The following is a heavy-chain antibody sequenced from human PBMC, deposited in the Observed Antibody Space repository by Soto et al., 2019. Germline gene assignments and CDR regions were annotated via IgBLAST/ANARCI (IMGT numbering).Heavy chain of an antibody. Sequence: EVQLEESGGGLIKPGESLTLSCAASDFILSDAWMKWVRQAPGKGLEWVGRIKSKAHGGTTDYAAPLKGRFTILRDYSKNTLYLQMNSLQTEDTAMYYWASDRDSSGLRRYDYWGQGALVTVSS. CDR3: ASDRDSSGLRRYDY. D-gene: IGHD3-22*01. V-gene: IGHV3-15*07. J-gene: IGHJ4*02. CDR2: IKSKAHGGTT. CDR1: DFILSDAW.